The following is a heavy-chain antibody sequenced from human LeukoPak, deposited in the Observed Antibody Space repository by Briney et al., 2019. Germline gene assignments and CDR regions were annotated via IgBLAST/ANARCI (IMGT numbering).Heavy chain of an antibody. V-gene: IGHV4-39*07. CDR3: ARGLDVVVVAATSPQTKKKHNWFDP. CDR1: GGSISSSSYY. D-gene: IGHD2-15*01. Sequence: SETLSLTCTVSGGSISSSSYYWGWIRQPPGKGLEWIGEINHSGSTNYNPSLKSRVTISVDTSKNQFSLKLSSVTAADTAVYYCARGLDVVVVAATSPQTKKKHNWFDPWGQGTLVTVSS. CDR2: INHSGST. J-gene: IGHJ5*02.